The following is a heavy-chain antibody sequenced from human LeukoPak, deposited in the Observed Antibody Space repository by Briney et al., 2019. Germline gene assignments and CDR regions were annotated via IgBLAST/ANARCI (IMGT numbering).Heavy chain of an antibody. CDR1: GYSISSGYY. V-gene: IGHV4-38-2*02. J-gene: IGHJ4*02. CDR2: IYHSGST. CDR3: ARVTYYYDSSGYFDY. D-gene: IGHD3-22*01. Sequence: SETLSLTCTVSGYSISSGYYWGWIRPPPGKGLEWIGSIYHSGSTYYNPSLKSRVTISVDTSKNQFSLKLSSVTAADTAVYYCARVTYYYDSSGYFDYWGQGTLVTVSS.